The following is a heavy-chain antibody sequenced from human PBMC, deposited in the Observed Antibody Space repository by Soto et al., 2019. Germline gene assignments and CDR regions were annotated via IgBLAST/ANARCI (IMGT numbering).Heavy chain of an antibody. Sequence: EVQLLESGGGLVQPGGSLRPSCAASGFTFSNYAVTWVRQAPGKGLEWVSTISGSGGSTYYADSVKGRFTISRDNSKNTLYLQMNSLRAEDTAVYYCAKDQGSSWYEIDYWGQGTLVTDSS. CDR3: AKDQGSSWYEIDY. D-gene: IGHD6-13*01. V-gene: IGHV3-23*01. J-gene: IGHJ4*02. CDR1: GFTFSNYA. CDR2: ISGSGGST.